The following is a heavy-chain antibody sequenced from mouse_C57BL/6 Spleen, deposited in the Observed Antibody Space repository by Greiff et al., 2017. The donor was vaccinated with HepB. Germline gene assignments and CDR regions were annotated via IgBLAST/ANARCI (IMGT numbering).Heavy chain of an antibody. CDR2: INPSNGGT. CDR1: GYTFTSYW. CDR3: AREGLYYGGSDEVDYAMDY. J-gene: IGHJ4*01. V-gene: IGHV1-53*01. Sequence: VQLQQPGTELVKPGASVKLSCKASGYTFTSYWMHWVKQRPGQGLEWIGNINPSNGGTNYNEKFKSKATLTVDKSSSTAYMQLSSLTSEDSAVYYCAREGLYYGGSDEVDYAMDYWGQGTSVTVSS. D-gene: IGHD1-1*01.